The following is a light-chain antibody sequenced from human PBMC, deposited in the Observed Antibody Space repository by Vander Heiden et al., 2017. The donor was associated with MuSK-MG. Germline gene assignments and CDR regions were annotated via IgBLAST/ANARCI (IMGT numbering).Light chain of an antibody. Sequence: QSVLTQPPSASGTPGRGVTTACSGSSSNIGSNYVYWYQQLPGTAPKLLIYRNNQRPSGVPDRFSGSKSGTSASLAISGLRSEDEADYYCAAWDDSLSGRVFGGGTKLTVL. CDR3: AAWDDSLSGRV. J-gene: IGLJ3*02. V-gene: IGLV1-47*01. CDR2: RNN. CDR1: SSNIGSNY.